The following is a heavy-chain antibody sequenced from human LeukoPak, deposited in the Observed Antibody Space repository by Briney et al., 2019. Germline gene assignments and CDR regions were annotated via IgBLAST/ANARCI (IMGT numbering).Heavy chain of an antibody. CDR3: AGGTLYGVVTPLQY. Sequence: SETLSLTCTVSGGSISSSSYYWGWIRQPPGKGLEWIGSIYYSGSTYYNPSLKSRVTISVDTSKNQFSLKLSSVTAADTAVYYCAGGTLYGVVTPLQYWGQGTPVTVS. CDR1: GGSISSSSYY. CDR2: IYYSGST. D-gene: IGHD3-3*01. V-gene: IGHV4-39*07. J-gene: IGHJ4*02.